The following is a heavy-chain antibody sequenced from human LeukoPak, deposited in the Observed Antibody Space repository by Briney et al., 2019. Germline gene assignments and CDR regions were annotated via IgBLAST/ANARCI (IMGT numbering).Heavy chain of an antibody. CDR1: GFTFSNYA. J-gene: IGHJ1*01. CDR2: ISGVNT. Sequence: SGGSLRLSCAASGFTFSNYALTWVRQAPGKGLEWVSSISGVNTHYADSVKGRFSISRDNYKNTLYLQMSSLRAEDTAVYYCARNPNGSFVGACDFQRWGQGTLVTVSS. V-gene: IGHV3-23*01. D-gene: IGHD2-15*01. CDR3: ARNPNGSFVGACDFQR.